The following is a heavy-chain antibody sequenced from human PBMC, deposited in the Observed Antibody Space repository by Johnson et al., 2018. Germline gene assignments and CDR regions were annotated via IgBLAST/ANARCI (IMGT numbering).Heavy chain of an antibody. D-gene: IGHD2-15*01. Sequence: VQLVQSGGGVVQSGRSLRLSCAASGFTFSSYAMSWVRQAPGKGLEWVSAIRGSGGSTYYADSVKGRFTISRDNSKNTLYLQMNSLRAEDTAVYYCAKECSGGSCNYGMDVWGQGTTVTVSS. CDR2: IRGSGGST. CDR1: GFTFSSYA. J-gene: IGHJ6*02. CDR3: AKECSGGSCNYGMDV. V-gene: IGHV3-23*04.